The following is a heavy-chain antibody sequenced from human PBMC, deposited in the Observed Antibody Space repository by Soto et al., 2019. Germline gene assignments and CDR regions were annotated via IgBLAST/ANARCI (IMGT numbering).Heavy chain of an antibody. V-gene: IGHV4-4*02. D-gene: IGHD3-3*02. J-gene: IGHJ3*02. CDR1: GGSISSSNW. CDR3: ARVLGNDAFDI. CDR2: IYHSGST. Sequence: QVQLQESGPGLVKPSGTLSLTCAVSGGSISSSNWWSWVRQPPGKGLEWIGEIYHSGSTNYNPSLKSRVPTSVDKSRTQGSRTLSPVTAADPAVYYWARVLGNDAFDIWGQGTMVTVSS.